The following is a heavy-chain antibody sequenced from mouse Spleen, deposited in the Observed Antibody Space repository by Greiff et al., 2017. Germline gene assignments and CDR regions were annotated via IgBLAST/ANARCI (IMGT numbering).Heavy chain of an antibody. Sequence: QVQLQQSGPELVKPGASVKISCKASGYAFSSSWMNWVKQRPGKGLEWIGRIYPGDGDTNYNGKFKGKATLTADKSSSTAYMQLSSLTSEDSAVYFCARCLDSDYWGQGTTLTVSS. CDR1: GYAFSSSW. CDR2: IYPGDGDT. V-gene: IGHV1-82*01. J-gene: IGHJ2*01. CDR3: ARCLDSDY.